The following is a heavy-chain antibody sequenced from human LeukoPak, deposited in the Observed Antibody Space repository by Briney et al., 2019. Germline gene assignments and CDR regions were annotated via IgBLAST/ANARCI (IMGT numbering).Heavy chain of an antibody. Sequence: SETLSLTCAVYGGSFSGNYYWNWIRQPPGKGLEWIAEINHGGSTNHNPSLKNRVTISVDKSKNQFSLKLNSVTAAGTAAYYCARSFDYYSSGYYPYYFDYWGQGTLVTVSS. D-gene: IGHD3-22*01. J-gene: IGHJ4*02. CDR1: GGSFSGNYY. V-gene: IGHV4-34*01. CDR3: ARSFDYYSSGYYPYYFDY. CDR2: INHGGST.